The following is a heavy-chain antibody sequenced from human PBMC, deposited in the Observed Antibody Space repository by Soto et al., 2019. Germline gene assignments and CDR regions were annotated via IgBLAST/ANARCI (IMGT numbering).Heavy chain of an antibody. CDR1: GGSISSCGYY. Sequence: SETLSLTCTVSGGSISSCGYYWSWIRQHPVKGLEWIGYIYYSGSTYYNPSLKSRVTISLDTSKNHFSLRLSSVTAADTAVYYCARGQRFSDWFDPWGQGTLVNVSS. D-gene: IGHD3-3*01. J-gene: IGHJ5*02. CDR3: ARGQRFSDWFDP. V-gene: IGHV4-31*03. CDR2: IYYSGST.